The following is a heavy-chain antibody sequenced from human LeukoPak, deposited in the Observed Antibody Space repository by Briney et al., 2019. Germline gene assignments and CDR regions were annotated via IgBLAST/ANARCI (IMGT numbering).Heavy chain of an antibody. CDR2: IYSSGSP. J-gene: IGHJ4*02. CDR3: ARKPKDCSGGNCYWYYFDY. Sequence: SETLSLTCTVSGDSISSDNYLWAWIRQPPGKGLEWIGNIYSSGSPYYNPSLQSRVTISLDTSKNQFSLNLNSVTAADTAVYYCARKPKDCSGGNCYWYYFDYWGQGTLVTVSS. D-gene: IGHD2-15*01. V-gene: IGHV4-39*07. CDR1: GDSISSDNYL.